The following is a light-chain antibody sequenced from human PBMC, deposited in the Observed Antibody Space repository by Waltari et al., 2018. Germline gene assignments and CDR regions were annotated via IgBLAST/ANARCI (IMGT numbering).Light chain of an antibody. CDR3: QQYGSSTSIT. J-gene: IGKJ5*01. CDR1: QSVSSSH. V-gene: IGKV3-20*01. Sequence: EIVLTQSPGTLSLSPGERATLSCRASQSVSSSHLAWYQQKPGQAPRLLIHGATSRATGISDRFSGSGCGTDFTLTISRLEPEDFAVYYCQQYGSSTSITFGQGTRLEIK. CDR2: GAT.